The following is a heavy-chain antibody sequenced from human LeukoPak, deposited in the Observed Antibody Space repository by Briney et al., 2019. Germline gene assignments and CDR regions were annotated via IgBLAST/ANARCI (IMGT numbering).Heavy chain of an antibody. D-gene: IGHD2-15*01. CDR2: IYYSGST. CDR1: GGSISSGDYY. Sequence: PSQTLSLTCTVSGGSISSGDYYWSWIRQPPGKGLEWIGYIYYSGSTYYNPSLKSRVTISVDTSKNQFSLKPSSVTAADTAVYYCARQKLVATDGLGYWGQGTLVTVSS. J-gene: IGHJ4*02. V-gene: IGHV4-30-4*08. CDR3: ARQKLVATDGLGY.